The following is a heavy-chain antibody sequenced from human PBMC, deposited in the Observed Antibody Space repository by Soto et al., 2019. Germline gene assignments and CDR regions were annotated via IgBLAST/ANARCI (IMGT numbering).Heavy chain of an antibody. Sequence: GGSLRLSCAASGFTFSNGWMNWVRQAPGKGLEWVGRIKSKTDGGTTDYAAPVKGRFTISRDDSKNTLYLQMNSLKTEDTAVYYCTTDPCYPRSYGMDVWGQGTTVTVSS. D-gene: IGHD2-15*01. CDR1: GFTFSNGW. V-gene: IGHV3-15*07. J-gene: IGHJ6*02. CDR3: TTDPCYPRSYGMDV. CDR2: IKSKTDGGTT.